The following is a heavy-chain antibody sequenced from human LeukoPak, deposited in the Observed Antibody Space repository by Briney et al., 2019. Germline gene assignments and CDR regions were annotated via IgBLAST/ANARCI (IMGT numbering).Heavy chain of an antibody. V-gene: IGHV3-23*01. D-gene: IGHD2-2*01. CDR2: ISGSGGST. CDR3: AKGDCSSTSCYGAFDI. J-gene: IGHJ3*02. Sequence: PGGSLRLSCAASGSTFSSYAMSWVRQAPGKGLEWVSAISGSGGSTYYADSVKGRFTISRDNSKNTLYLQMNSLRAEDTAVYYCAKGDCSSTSCYGAFDIWGQGTMVTVSS. CDR1: GSTFSSYA.